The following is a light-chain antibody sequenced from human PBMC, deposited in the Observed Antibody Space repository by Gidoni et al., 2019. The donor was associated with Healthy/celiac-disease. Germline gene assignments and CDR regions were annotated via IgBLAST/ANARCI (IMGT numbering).Light chain of an antibody. V-gene: IGKV1-33*01. CDR2: DAS. CDR3: HQYDNLPMCS. Sequence: DIQITQATSSLSASVGDRVTITCQASQDISNYLNWYQQKPGKAPKLLIYDASNLETGVPSRFSGSGSGTDFTFTISSLQPEDIATYYCHQYDNLPMCSFGQGTKLEIK. CDR1: QDISNY. J-gene: IGKJ2*04.